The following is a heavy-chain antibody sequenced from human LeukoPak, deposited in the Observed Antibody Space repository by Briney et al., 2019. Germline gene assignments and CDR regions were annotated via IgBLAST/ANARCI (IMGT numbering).Heavy chain of an antibody. CDR2: ISAYNGNT. Sequence: RASVKVSCKASGGTFSSYAISWVRQAPGQGLEWMGWISAYNGNTNYAQKLQGRVTMTTDTSTSTAYMELRSLRSDDTAVYYCASGYYDILTDLHDAFDIWGQGTMVTVSS. CDR1: GGTFSSYA. CDR3: ASGYYDILTDLHDAFDI. D-gene: IGHD3-9*01. J-gene: IGHJ3*02. V-gene: IGHV1-18*01.